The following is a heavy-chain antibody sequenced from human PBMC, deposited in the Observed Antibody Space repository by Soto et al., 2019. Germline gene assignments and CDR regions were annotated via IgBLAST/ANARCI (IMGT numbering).Heavy chain of an antibody. CDR1: GFSFSSYA. CDR3: VKDVYSGSSGQFDL. CDR2: ISATDVAT. V-gene: IGHV3-23*01. D-gene: IGHD1-26*01. Sequence: EVQLLESGGGLVQPGGSLRLSCAASGFSFSSYAMGWVRQPPGKGLEWVSIISATDVATYYADSVKGHFIIARDDSRRTLFLQMNSLRAEDTAVYHCVKDVYSGSSGQFDLWGQGTLVTVSS. J-gene: IGHJ5*02.